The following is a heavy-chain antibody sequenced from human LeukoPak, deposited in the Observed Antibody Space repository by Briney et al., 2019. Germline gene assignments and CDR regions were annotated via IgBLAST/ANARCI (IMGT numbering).Heavy chain of an antibody. CDR2: ISFDGSNK. Sequence: GGSLRLSCAASEFIFSSYGMHWVRQAPGKRLEWVAVISFDGSNKYYADSAKGRFTISRDNYKNTLYLQMNSLRAEDTAVYHCAKERGTGDLGHYYHYGMDVWGQGTTVTVSS. CDR1: EFIFSSYG. J-gene: IGHJ6*02. CDR3: AKERGTGDLGHYYHYGMDV. D-gene: IGHD7-27*01. V-gene: IGHV3-30*18.